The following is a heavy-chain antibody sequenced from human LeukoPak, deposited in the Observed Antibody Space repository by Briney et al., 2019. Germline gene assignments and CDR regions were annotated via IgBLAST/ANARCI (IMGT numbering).Heavy chain of an antibody. CDR1: GYTFTSYG. CDR2: ISAYNGNT. Sequence: ASVKVSCKASGYTFTSYGISWVRQAPGQGLEWMGWISAYNGNTNYAQKFQGRVTMTRDTSTSTVYMELSSLRSEDTAVYYCARGGIAAAGQSWGQGTLVTVSS. D-gene: IGHD6-13*01. J-gene: IGHJ5*02. CDR3: ARGGIAAAGQS. V-gene: IGHV1-18*01.